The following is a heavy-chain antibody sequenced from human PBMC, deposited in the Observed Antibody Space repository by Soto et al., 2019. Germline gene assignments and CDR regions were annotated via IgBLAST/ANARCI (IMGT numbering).Heavy chain of an antibody. D-gene: IGHD3-22*01. CDR1: GGSFSGYY. Sequence: SETLSLTCAVYGGSFSGYYWSWIRQPPGKGLEWIGEINHSGSTNYNPSLKSRVTISVDTSKNQFSLKLSSVTAADTAVYYCARAAARTDDSSGYSAERWFDPGGQGTLVTVSS. CDR2: INHSGST. V-gene: IGHV4-34*01. CDR3: ARAAARTDDSSGYSAERWFDP. J-gene: IGHJ5*02.